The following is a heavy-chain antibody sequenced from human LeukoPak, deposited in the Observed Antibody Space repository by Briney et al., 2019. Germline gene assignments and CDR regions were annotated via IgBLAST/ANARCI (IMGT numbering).Heavy chain of an antibody. CDR1: GFTFSSYG. J-gene: IGHJ4*02. CDR2: IRYDGSNK. Sequence: GGSLRLSCAASGFTFSSYGMHWVRQAPGKGLEWVAFIRYDGSNKYYADSVKGRFTISRDNSKNTLYLQMNSLRAEDTAVYYCAGADYYDSSGYLDYWGQGTLVTVSS. D-gene: IGHD3-22*01. CDR3: AGADYYDSSGYLDY. V-gene: IGHV3-30*02.